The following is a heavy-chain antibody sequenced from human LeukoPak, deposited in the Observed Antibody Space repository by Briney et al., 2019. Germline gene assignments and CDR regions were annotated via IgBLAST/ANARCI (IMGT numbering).Heavy chain of an antibody. Sequence: GRSQRLSCAASGFTFSSYGMHWVRQAPGKGLEWVAVIWYDGSNKYYADSVKGRFTISRDNSKNTLYLQMNSLRAEDTAVYYCARGHLLGYCSSTSCYGFDYWGQGTLVTVSS. J-gene: IGHJ4*02. D-gene: IGHD2-2*01. CDR3: ARGHLLGYCSSTSCYGFDY. V-gene: IGHV3-33*01. CDR1: GFTFSSYG. CDR2: IWYDGSNK.